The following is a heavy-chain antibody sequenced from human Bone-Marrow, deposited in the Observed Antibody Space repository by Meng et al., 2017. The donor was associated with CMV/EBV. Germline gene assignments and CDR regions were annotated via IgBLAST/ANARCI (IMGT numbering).Heavy chain of an antibody. CDR2: IYYSGST. V-gene: IGHV4-39*07. J-gene: IGHJ4*02. CDR3: ASPKTGIAAAGPIWGEFYY. CDR1: GGSISSSRYY. Sequence: SETLSLTCTVSGGSISSSRYYWGGIRQPPGKGLEWIGSIYYSGSTYYNPSLKSRVTISVDTSKNQFSLKLSSVTPADTAVYYCASPKTGIAAAGPIWGEFYYWDQATLATVSS. D-gene: IGHD6-13*01.